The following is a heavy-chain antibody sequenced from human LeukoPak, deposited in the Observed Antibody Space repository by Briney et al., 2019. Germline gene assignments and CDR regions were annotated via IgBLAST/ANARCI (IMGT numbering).Heavy chain of an antibody. J-gene: IGHJ4*02. D-gene: IGHD2-2*01. Sequence: PGGSLRLSCAASGFTFDDYAMHWVRQAPGKGLEWVSGISWNSGSIGYADSVKGRFTISRDNAKNSLYLQMNSLRAEDTALYYCVSTGGYCSSTSCPRVYFDYWGQGTLVIVSS. CDR1: GFTFDDYA. CDR3: VSTGGYCSSTSCPRVYFDY. V-gene: IGHV3-9*01. CDR2: ISWNSGSI.